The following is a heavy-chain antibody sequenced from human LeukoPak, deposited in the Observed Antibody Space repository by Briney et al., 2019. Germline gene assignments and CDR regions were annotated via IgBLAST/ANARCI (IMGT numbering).Heavy chain of an antibody. Sequence: GASVKVSCKASGYTFTGYYMHWVRQAPGQGLEWMGWINPNSGGTNYAQKFQGGVTMTRDTSISTAYMELSRLRSDDTAVYYCARAGFREWLRKPFDYWGQGTLVTVSS. CDR3: ARAGFREWLRKPFDY. J-gene: IGHJ4*02. V-gene: IGHV1-2*02. CDR2: INPNSGGT. CDR1: GYTFTGYY. D-gene: IGHD5-12*01.